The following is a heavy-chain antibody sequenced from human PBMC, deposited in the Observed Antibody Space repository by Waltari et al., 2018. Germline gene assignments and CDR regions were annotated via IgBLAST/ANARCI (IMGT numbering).Heavy chain of an antibody. CDR3: AKDAFGNTYLDF. J-gene: IGHJ4*02. CDR2: IWFDGSDK. Sequence: QVNLVESGGGVVQPGGSLRLSCAPSGFTFSTFGMHWVRQAPGKGLELVALIWFDGSDKFYADSVRGRFTISRDNSARTLYLDMDSLRLDDTAMYYCAKDAFGNTYLDFWGQGTLVTVSS. D-gene: IGHD2-2*02. CDR1: GFTFSTFG. V-gene: IGHV3-30*02.